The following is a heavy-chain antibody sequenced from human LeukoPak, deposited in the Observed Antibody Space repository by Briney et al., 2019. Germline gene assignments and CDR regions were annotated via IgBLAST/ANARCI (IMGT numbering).Heavy chain of an antibody. Sequence: GGSLRLSCAASGFTFSDYGIHWVRQAPGKGLEWVAVIWSDGSNRYYADSVKGRFTISRDNSKKTLYLQMNSLRVEDTAVYYCVRASGSFDYWGQGTLVTVSS. J-gene: IGHJ4*02. D-gene: IGHD3-10*01. CDR3: VRASGSFDY. V-gene: IGHV3-33*01. CDR1: GFTFSDYG. CDR2: IWSDGSNR.